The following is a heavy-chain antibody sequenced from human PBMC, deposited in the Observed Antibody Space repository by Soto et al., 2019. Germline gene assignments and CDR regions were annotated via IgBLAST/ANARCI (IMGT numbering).Heavy chain of an antibody. Sequence: LEILSLTCAVYGGSFIGYYWSWIRQPPGKGLEWIGEINHSGSTNYNPSLKSRVTISVDTSKNQFSLKLSSVTAADTAVYYCARGNWNYFSYYFDYWGQGTLVTVSS. J-gene: IGHJ4*02. CDR3: ARGNWNYFSYYFDY. CDR2: INHSGST. D-gene: IGHD1-7*01. V-gene: IGHV4-34*01. CDR1: GGSFIGYY.